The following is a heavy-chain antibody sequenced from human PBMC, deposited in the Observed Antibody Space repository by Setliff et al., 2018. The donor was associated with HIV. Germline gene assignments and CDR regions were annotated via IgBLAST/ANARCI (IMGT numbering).Heavy chain of an antibody. Sequence: SETLSLTCTVSGDSISSGSYYWSWIRQSAGKGLEWIGRIDASGTTNYNPSLKSRLTVSVDTSKNQFSLKLSSMTAADTALYYCAREVDNPRDAFDIWAQGTMVTVSS. V-gene: IGHV4-61*02. CDR1: GDSISSGSYY. CDR3: AREVDNPRDAFDI. J-gene: IGHJ3*02. CDR2: IDASGTT.